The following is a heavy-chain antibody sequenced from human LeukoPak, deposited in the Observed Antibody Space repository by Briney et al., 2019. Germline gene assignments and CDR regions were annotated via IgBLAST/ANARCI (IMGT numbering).Heavy chain of an antibody. CDR1: GGSISGDH. CDR3: ARRNDFGI. Sequence: SQTLSLTCTVSGGSISGDHWNWIRQPPGKGLEWIGYVYSSGTTNYNPSLKSRLTISIDTSKNQFSLKLSSVTAADTAVYYCARRNDFGIWGQGTMVTVSS. V-gene: IGHV4-59*08. CDR2: VYSSGTT. J-gene: IGHJ3*02.